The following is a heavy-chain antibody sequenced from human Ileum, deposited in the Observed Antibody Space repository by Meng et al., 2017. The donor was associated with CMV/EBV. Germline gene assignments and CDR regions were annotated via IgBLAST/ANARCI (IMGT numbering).Heavy chain of an antibody. V-gene: IGHV6-1*01. CDR2: TYYRSKWYN. D-gene: IGHD3-22*01. J-gene: IGHJ4*02. CDR3: TRAYYYDSSGYYDY. Sequence: QHSVTGLLTPSQTLSRPCAISGDSVSSNSVTWNWIRQSPSRGLEWLGRTYYRSKWYNDYAVSVKSRITITPDTSKNQFSLQLNSMTPEDTAVYYCTRAYYYDSSGYYDYWGQGTLVTVSS. CDR1: GDSVSSNSVT.